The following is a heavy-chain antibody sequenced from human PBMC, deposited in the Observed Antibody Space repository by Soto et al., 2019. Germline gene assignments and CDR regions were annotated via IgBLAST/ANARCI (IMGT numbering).Heavy chain of an antibody. D-gene: IGHD3-22*01. Sequence: VESLKISCRGSGYSFTSYWIGWVRQMPGKGLEWMGIIYPGDSDTRYSPSLQGQVTISADKSISTAYLQWSSLKASDTTMYYCARQVDYYDSSGALNYGMDVWGQGTTVTVSS. CDR3: ARQVDYYDSSGALNYGMDV. CDR1: GYSFTSYW. CDR2: IYPGDSDT. J-gene: IGHJ6*02. V-gene: IGHV5-51*01.